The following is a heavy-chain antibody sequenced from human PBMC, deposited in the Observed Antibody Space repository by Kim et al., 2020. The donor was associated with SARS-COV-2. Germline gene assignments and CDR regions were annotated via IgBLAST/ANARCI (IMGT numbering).Heavy chain of an antibody. Sequence: GGSLRLSCAASGFTFSSYSMNWVRQAPGKGLEWVSYISSSSSTIYYADSVKGRFTISRDNAKNSLYLQMNSLRDEDTAVYYCARDPYYYDSSGYNPVDYWGQGTLVTVSS. CDR3: ARDPYYYDSSGYNPVDY. J-gene: IGHJ4*02. CDR1: GFTFSSYS. CDR2: ISSSSSTI. D-gene: IGHD3-22*01. V-gene: IGHV3-48*02.